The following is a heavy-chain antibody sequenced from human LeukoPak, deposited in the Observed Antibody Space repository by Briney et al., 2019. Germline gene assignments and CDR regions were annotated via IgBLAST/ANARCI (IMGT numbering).Heavy chain of an antibody. Sequence: QTGGSLRLSCSASGFSLSDYGMSWVRQAPGKGLEWVSAISGSGGSTYYADSVKGRFTISRDNSKNTLYLQMNSLRAEDTAVYYCAKGFYNWAHLYHDAFDIWGQGTMVTVSS. V-gene: IGHV3-23*01. D-gene: IGHD1-20*01. CDR1: GFSLSDYG. CDR3: AKGFYNWAHLYHDAFDI. CDR2: ISGSGGST. J-gene: IGHJ3*02.